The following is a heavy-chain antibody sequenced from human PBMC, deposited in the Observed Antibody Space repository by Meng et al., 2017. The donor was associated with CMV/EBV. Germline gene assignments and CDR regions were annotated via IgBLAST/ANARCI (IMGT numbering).Heavy chain of an antibody. V-gene: IGHV4-39*07. Sequence: SEILSLTCTVSGGSISSSSYYWGWIRQPPGKGLEWIGSIYYSGSTYYNPSLKSRVTISVDTSKNQFSLKLSSVTAADTAVYYCASYGYSGYYYYGMDVWGQGTTVTVSS. CDR3: ASYGYSGYYYYGMDV. J-gene: IGHJ6*02. CDR1: GGSISSSSYY. CDR2: IYYSGST. D-gene: IGHD5-12*01.